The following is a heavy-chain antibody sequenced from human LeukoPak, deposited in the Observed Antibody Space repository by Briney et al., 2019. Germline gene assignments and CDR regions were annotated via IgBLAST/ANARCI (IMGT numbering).Heavy chain of an antibody. CDR3: ARDRHYYDSSGAYEP. CDR2: IYSGGST. V-gene: IGHV3-53*01. D-gene: IGHD3-22*01. Sequence: PGGSLRLSCAASGFTVSSNYMSWVRQAPGKGLEGVSVIYSGGSTYYSESVRGGFTISRDNSNNTLYLQMNSLRAEDTAVYYCARDRHYYDSSGAYEPWGRGTLVTVSS. CDR1: GFTVSSNY. J-gene: IGHJ5*02.